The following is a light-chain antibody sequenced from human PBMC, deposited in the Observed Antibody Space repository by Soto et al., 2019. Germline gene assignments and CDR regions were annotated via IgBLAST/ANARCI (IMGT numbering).Light chain of an antibody. CDR2: AAS. Sequence: IVLTQSPGTLSLSPGERATLSCRTSQSVNSRYLAWYQQRPGQAPRPLIYAASTRPTGIPDRFSGSGSGTDFTLTISSLEPEDFAVYYCQKYGSSPPFSFGPGTKVDIK. V-gene: IGKV3-20*01. CDR1: QSVNSRY. CDR3: QKYGSSPPFS. J-gene: IGKJ3*01.